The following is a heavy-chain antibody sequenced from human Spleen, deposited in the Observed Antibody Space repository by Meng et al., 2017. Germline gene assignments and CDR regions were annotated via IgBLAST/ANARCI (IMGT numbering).Heavy chain of an antibody. CDR1: GGPISSGGYY. Sequence: VQLQESGPGLVKPSQPLSLTCPVSGGPISSGGYYWSWIRQHPGKGLEWIGYIYYSGSTYSTPSLKSLVTISVDTSKNQFSLKLSSVTAADTAVYYCARARDGGGWFDYWGQGTLVTVSS. V-gene: IGHV4-31*01. J-gene: IGHJ4*02. CDR3: ARARDGGGWFDY. CDR2: IYYSGST. D-gene: IGHD5-24*01.